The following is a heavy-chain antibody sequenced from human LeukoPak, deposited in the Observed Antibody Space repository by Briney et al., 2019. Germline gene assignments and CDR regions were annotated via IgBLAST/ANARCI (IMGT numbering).Heavy chain of an antibody. V-gene: IGHV3-23*01. J-gene: IGHJ4*02. D-gene: IGHD3-22*01. CDR1: GFTFSSYV. CDR3: AKVGHYYDSSGLSFDY. CDR2: ISGSGGST. Sequence: GGSLRLSCAVSGFTFSSYVMSWVRQAPGKGLEWVSAISGSGGSTYYADSVKGRFTISRDNSKNTLYLQMNSLRAEDTAVYYCAKVGHYYDSSGLSFDYWGQGTLVTVSS.